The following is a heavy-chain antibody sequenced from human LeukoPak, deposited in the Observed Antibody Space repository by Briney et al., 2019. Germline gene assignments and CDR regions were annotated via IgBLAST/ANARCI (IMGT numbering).Heavy chain of an antibody. V-gene: IGHV2-5*02. CDR2: IYWDDDK. CDR1: GFSLSTRGVG. J-gene: IGHJ4*02. CDR3: AHRLEVRGDRAHIFDH. Sequence: SGPTLVKPTQTLTLTCTFSGFSLSTRGVGVGWIRQPPGKALEWLALIYWDDDKSYSPSLKSRLTITKDTSKNQVVLTVTNMDPVDTATYYCAHRLEVRGDRAHIFDHWGQGTLVTVSS. D-gene: IGHD3-10*01.